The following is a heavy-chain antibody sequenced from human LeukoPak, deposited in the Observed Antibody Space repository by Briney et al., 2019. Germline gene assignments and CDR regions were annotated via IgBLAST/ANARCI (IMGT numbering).Heavy chain of an antibody. CDR2: VDTSGST. CDR1: GGSISSYY. D-gene: IGHD2-2*01. CDR3: ARRYCSSNNCYFDY. J-gene: IGHJ4*02. V-gene: IGHV4-4*07. Sequence: PSETLSLTCSVSGGSISSYYWTWIRQAAGKGLEWIGRVDTSGSTKFNSSLKSRVTMSVDTSKNHFPLKLSSVTAADTAVYYCARRYCSSNNCYFDYWGQGTLVTVSS.